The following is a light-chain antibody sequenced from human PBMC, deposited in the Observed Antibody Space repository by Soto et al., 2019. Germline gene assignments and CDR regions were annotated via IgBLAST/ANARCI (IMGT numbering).Light chain of an antibody. CDR1: QDISNY. CDR3: LRYDNFPLT. J-gene: IGKJ4*01. CDR2: DAS. Sequence: DIQMTQSPSSLSTSVGDRVTITCQASQDISNYLNWYQQKPGKAPKLLIYDASNLETGVPSRFSGSGSGTDFTFTISSLQPEDIATYYCLRYDNFPLTFGGGTKVEIK. V-gene: IGKV1-33*01.